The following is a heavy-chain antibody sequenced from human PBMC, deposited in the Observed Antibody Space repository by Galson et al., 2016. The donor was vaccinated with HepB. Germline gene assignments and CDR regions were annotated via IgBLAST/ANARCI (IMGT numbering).Heavy chain of an antibody. CDR2: ITGTDYYT. D-gene: IGHD3-16*02. J-gene: IGHJ5*02. V-gene: IGHV3-21*01. Sequence: SLRLSCAASGFAFRTYSMNWVRQTPGKGLEWVASITGTDYYTYYADSIKDRFTISRDNPRNLLPLQMNSLRVDDSAIYYCAKDGRDYDYVWGSYRYSGGGVWFDPWGQGTLVTVSS. CDR1: GFAFRTYS. CDR3: AKDGRDYDYVWGSYRYSGGGVWFDP.